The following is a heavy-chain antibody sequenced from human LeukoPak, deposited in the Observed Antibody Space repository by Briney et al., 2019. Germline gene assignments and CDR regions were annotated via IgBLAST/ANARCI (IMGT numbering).Heavy chain of an antibody. CDR3: AKESDDYGDFVY. CDR1: GFTFSNYG. Sequence: GGSLRLSCAASGFTFSNYGMHWVRQAPGKGLEWVALISYDGSNKYYADSVKGRFTISRDNSKNTLYLQMNSLRAEDTAVYYCAKESDDYGDFVYWGQGTLVTVSS. CDR2: ISYDGSNK. J-gene: IGHJ4*02. V-gene: IGHV3-30*18. D-gene: IGHD4-17*01.